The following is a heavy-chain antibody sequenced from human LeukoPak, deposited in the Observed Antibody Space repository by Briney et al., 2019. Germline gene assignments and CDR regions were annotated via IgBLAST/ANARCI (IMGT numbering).Heavy chain of an antibody. CDR2: IIPIFGTA. Sequence: GASVKVSCKASGGTFISYAISWVRQAPGQGLEWMGGIIPIFGTANYAQKFQGRVTITADESTSTAYMELSSLRSEDTAVYYCAVAARHGLYFDYWGQGTLVTVSS. CDR1: GGTFISYA. J-gene: IGHJ4*02. V-gene: IGHV1-69*13. D-gene: IGHD6-6*01. CDR3: AVAARHGLYFDY.